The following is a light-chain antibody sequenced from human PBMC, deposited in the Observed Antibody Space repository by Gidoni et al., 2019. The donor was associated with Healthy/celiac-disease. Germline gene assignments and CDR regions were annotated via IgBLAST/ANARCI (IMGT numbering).Light chain of an antibody. CDR2: GAS. CDR1: QSVRSSY. J-gene: IGKJ5*01. Sequence: EIVLTQSPGPLSLSPGERATLACRASQSVRSSYLAWYQQKPGQAPRLLIYGASSMATGTPARVRVSGCGTDITLTISRLEPEDFAVYDCQQYGSSPSITFGQGTRLEIK. V-gene: IGKV3-20*01. CDR3: QQYGSSPSIT.